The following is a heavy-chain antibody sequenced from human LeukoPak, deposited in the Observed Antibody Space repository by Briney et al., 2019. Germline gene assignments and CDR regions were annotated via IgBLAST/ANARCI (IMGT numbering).Heavy chain of an antibody. CDR1: GYSISSGYY. CDR2: MFHSGST. CDR3: ARVRYNWNRDFDY. Sequence: PSETLSLTCTVSGYSISSGYYWGWIRQPPGKGLEWIGSMFHSGSTYYNPSLKSRVTMSVDTSKNQFSLKLSSVTAADTAVYHCARVRYNWNRDFDYWGQGTLVTVSS. J-gene: IGHJ4*02. D-gene: IGHD1-20*01. V-gene: IGHV4-38-2*02.